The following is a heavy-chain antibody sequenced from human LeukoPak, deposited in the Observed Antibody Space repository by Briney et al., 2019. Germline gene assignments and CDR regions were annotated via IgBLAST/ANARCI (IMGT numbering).Heavy chain of an antibody. J-gene: IGHJ5*02. Sequence: SQTLSLTCTVSGGSISSGVYYWSWVRQHPGQGLEWIGYTAYSGSTYYNPSLKSRLTISVDTSKNQFSLNLSSVTAADTAMYYCARATTGGNWFDAWGQGTLVTVSS. V-gene: IGHV4-31*03. D-gene: IGHD5-12*01. CDR2: TAYSGST. CDR3: ARATTGGNWFDA. CDR1: GGSISSGVYY.